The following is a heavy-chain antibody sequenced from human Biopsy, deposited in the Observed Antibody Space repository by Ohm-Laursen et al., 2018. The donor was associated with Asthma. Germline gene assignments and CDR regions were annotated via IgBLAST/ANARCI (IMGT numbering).Heavy chain of an antibody. V-gene: IGHV4-59*01. D-gene: IGHD3-22*01. CDR3: ARAQDYYDSRGYYRSFDY. CDR1: AASISSYY. Sequence: SETLSLTCSVPAASISSYYYSWIRQPPGKGLEWIGYIYYRGNTNYNPSLKSRVSISVDLSKSHFSLRLTSVTAADTAVYYCARAQDYYDSRGYYRSFDYWGQGTLVTVSS. CDR2: IYYRGNT. J-gene: IGHJ4*02.